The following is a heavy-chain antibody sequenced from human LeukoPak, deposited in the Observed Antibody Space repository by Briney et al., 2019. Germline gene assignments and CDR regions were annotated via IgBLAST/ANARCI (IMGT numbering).Heavy chain of an antibody. V-gene: IGHV4-39*01. CDR1: GVSISSSNSY. D-gene: IGHD1-26*01. CDR3: ARQGFVGWELDAFDI. Sequence: PSETLSLTCTVSGVSISSSNSYWGWIRQPPGKGLEWIGSIYYSGSTYYNPSLKSRVTISVDTSKNQFSLKLSSVTAADTAVYYCARQGFVGWELDAFDIWGQGTMVTVSS. J-gene: IGHJ3*02. CDR2: IYYSGST.